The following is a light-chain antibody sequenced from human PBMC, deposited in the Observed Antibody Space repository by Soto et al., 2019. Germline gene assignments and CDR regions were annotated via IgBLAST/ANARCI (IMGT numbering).Light chain of an antibody. CDR1: QSVSSNY. Sequence: ETVMTQSPATLSVAPGERGSLSCRASQSVSSNYLAWYQQKPGQAPRLLIYGASTRATGIPDRVSGSGSGTDFTLTISRLEPEDFTVYHCQQYGNSPWTFGQGTKVDIK. V-gene: IGKV3-20*01. J-gene: IGKJ1*01. CDR3: QQYGNSPWT. CDR2: GAS.